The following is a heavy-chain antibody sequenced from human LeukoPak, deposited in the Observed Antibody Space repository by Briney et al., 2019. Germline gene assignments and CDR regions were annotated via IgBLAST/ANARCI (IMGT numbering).Heavy chain of an antibody. CDR3: VKDDPLDY. Sequence: PGGSLRLSCGASGFTFSNYGMLWVRQAPGKGLDWVAFIRYDGNNKLYADSVKGRFTISRDNSKNTLYLHINSRSAEDTAVYYCVKDDPLDYWGQGTLVIVSS. J-gene: IGHJ4*02. CDR2: IRYDGNNK. CDR1: GFTFSNYG. V-gene: IGHV3-30*02.